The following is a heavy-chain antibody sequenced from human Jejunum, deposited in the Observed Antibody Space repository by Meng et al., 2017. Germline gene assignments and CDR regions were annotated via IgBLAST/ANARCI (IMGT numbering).Heavy chain of an antibody. D-gene: IGHD2-8*02. J-gene: IGHJ4*02. Sequence: GESLKISCAASGFTFSDYWMHWVRQVPGKGLVWVSRISRDGIHTYYADSVQGRFTISRDNNKNTLYLQMNSLRVEDTALYYCARETATGGSCNVRWGQGTLVTVSS. CDR1: GFTFSDYW. V-gene: IGHV3-74*01. CDR2: ISRDGIHT. CDR3: ARETATGGSCNVR.